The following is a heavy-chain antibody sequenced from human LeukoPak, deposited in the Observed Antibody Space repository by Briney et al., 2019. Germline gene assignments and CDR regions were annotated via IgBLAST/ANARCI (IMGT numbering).Heavy chain of an antibody. CDR1: GYTXSDYY. Sequence: GASVKVSCKASGYTXSDYYIHWVRQAPGQGLEWLGWVNSNSGDTKYAQTFQGRVTMTRDTSISTAYMELSRLRSDDTAVYYCARDGDAGAFDIWGQGTIVTVSS. CDR2: VNSNSGDT. V-gene: IGHV1-2*02. J-gene: IGHJ3*02. CDR3: ARDGDAGAFDI. D-gene: IGHD7-27*01.